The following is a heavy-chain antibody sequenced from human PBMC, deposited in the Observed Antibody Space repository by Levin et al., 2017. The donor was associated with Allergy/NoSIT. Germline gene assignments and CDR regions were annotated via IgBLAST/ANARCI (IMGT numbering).Heavy chain of an antibody. CDR3: ARGIAARARKVVGTANDY. J-gene: IGHJ4*02. CDR1: GGSFSGYY. CDR2: INHSGST. V-gene: IGHV4-34*01. Sequence: NTSETLSLTCAVYGGSFSGYYWSWIRQPPGKGLEWIGEINHSGSTNYNPSLKSRVTISVDTSKNQFSLKLSSVTAADTAVYYCARGIAARARKVVGTANDYWGQGTLVTVSS. D-gene: IGHD6-6*01.